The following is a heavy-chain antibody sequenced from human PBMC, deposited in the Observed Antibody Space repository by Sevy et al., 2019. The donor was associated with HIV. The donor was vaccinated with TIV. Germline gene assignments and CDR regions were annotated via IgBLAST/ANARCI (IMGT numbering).Heavy chain of an antibody. V-gene: IGHV4-59*01. CDR3: AGEATGAFDY. J-gene: IGHJ4*01. Sequence: SENLSLTCTVSGGSITTYYWSWIRQPPGKGLEWIGYIHYSGRTNYNPSLKSRLTISVDTSKNQFSLKLTSVTAADTAVYYCAGEATGAFDYWGHGTLVTVSS. D-gene: IGHD5-12*01. CDR1: GGSITTYY. CDR2: IHYSGRT.